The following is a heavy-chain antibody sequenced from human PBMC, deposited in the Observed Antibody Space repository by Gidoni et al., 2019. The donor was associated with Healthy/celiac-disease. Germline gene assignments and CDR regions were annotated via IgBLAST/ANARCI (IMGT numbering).Heavy chain of an antibody. J-gene: IGHJ6*03. CDR3: TTAGNYYDSSGGGGYYYYYMDV. CDR2: IKSKTDGGTT. V-gene: IGHV3-15*01. D-gene: IGHD3-22*01. CDR1: GFTFSNAW. Sequence: EVQLVESGGGLVKPGGSLRLSCAASGFTFSNAWMSWVRQAPGKGLEWVGRIKSKTDGGTTDYAAPVKGRFTISRDDSKNTLYLQMNSLKTEDTAVYYCTTAGNYYDSSGGGGYYYYYMDVWGKGTTVTVSS.